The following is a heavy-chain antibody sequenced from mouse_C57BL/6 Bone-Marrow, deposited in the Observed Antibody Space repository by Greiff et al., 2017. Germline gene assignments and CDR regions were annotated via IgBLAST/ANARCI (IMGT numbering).Heavy chain of an antibody. CDR1: GYNFTSYW. D-gene: IGHD2-4*01. CDR3: ARDYDNY. CDR2: IDPSDSYT. J-gene: IGHJ2*01. Sequence: QVQLQQPGAELVKPGASVKLSCKASGYNFTSYWMQWVKQRPGQGLEWIGEIDPSDSYTNYNQKLKGKATLTVDTSSSTAYMQLSSLTSEDSAVYYCARDYDNYWGQGTTLTVSS. V-gene: IGHV1-50*01.